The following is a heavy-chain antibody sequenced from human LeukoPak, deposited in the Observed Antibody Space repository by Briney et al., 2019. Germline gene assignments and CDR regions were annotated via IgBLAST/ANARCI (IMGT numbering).Heavy chain of an antibody. CDR1: GYTFTSYA. V-gene: IGHV7-4-1*02. J-gene: IGHJ5*02. CDR3: ARDRTGKQLVEAYNWFDP. Sequence: GASVKVSCKASGYTFTSYAMNWVRQAPGQGLEWMGWINTNTGNPTYAQGFTGRFVFSLDTSVSTAYLQISSLKAEDTAVYYCARDRTGKQLVEAYNWFDPWGQGTLVTVSS. CDR2: INTNTGNP. D-gene: IGHD6-6*01.